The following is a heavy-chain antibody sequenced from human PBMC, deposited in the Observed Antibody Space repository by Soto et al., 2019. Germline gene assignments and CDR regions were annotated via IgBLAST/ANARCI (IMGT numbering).Heavy chain of an antibody. J-gene: IGHJ6*02. Sequence: EVQLVESGGGLIQPGGSLRLSCAASGFTVSSNYMSWVRQAPGKGLEWVSVIYSGGGTYYADSVKGRFTISRDNSRXTLYLQMNSLRAEDTAVYYCTGDSSSSPYYYGMDVWGQGTTVSVSS. CDR1: GFTVSSNY. V-gene: IGHV3-53*01. D-gene: IGHD6-6*01. CDR3: TGDSSSSPYYYGMDV. CDR2: IYSGGGT.